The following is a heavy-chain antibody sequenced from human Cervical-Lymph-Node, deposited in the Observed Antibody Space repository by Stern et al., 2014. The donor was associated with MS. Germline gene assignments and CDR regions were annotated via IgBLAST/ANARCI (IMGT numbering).Heavy chain of an antibody. D-gene: IGHD4-11*01. CDR3: ARGVTAVTNYVPNWCFDL. J-gene: IGHJ2*01. V-gene: IGHV4-39*02. CDR1: GGSITNRDY. Sequence: QVQLQESGPGLVKPSETLSLTCTVSGGSITNRDYWGWIRQSPGKGLEWIGSVYYSGITYYRPSLKSRATISIDTSRNQFLLRLNSVTATDTAVYFCARGVTAVTNYVPNWCFDLWGRGTLVTVSS. CDR2: VYYSGIT.